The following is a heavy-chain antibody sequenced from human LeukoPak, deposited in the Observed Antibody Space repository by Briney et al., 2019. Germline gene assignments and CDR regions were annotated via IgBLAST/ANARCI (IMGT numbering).Heavy chain of an antibody. J-gene: IGHJ5*02. Sequence: SETLSLTCTVSGYSISSDDYYWGWIRQPPGTGLEWIGTIYHSGTVYYNPSLKSRVTISVDTSKNQFSLKLSSVTAADTAVYYCARSHSRSSWYNWFDPWGQGTLVTVSS. CDR3: ARSHSRSSWYNWFDP. V-gene: IGHV4-38-2*02. CDR2: IYHSGTV. CDR1: GYSISSDDYY. D-gene: IGHD6-13*01.